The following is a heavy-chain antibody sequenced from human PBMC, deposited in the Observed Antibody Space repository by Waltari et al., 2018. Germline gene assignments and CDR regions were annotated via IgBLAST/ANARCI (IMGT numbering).Heavy chain of an antibody. Sequence: QVQLQESGPGLVKPSGTLSLTCAVSGGSISSSNWWSWVRQPTGKGLEWIGEIYHSGSANYNPALRKRVTITVDKSNNQCSHKLSSVTAADTAVYYWASPRYSSGWYRQNDAFDIWGQGTMVTVSS. CDR1: GGSISSSNW. J-gene: IGHJ3*02. V-gene: IGHV4-4*02. CDR2: IYHSGSA. D-gene: IGHD6-19*01. CDR3: ASPRYSSGWYRQNDAFDI.